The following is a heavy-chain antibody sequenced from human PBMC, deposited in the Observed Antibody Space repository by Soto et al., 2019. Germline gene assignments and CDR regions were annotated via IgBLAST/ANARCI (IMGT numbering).Heavy chain of an antibody. CDR3: AAALRYGDYGY. J-gene: IGHJ4*02. CDR2: IVVGSGNT. V-gene: IGHV1-58*01. D-gene: IGHD4-17*01. Sequence: GASGNVSCKASGFTFTSSAVQWVRQARGQRLEWIGWIVVGSGNTNYAQKFQERVTITRDMSTSTAYMELSSLRSEDTAVYYCAAALRYGDYGYWRQGPLVPVSS. CDR1: GFTFTSSA.